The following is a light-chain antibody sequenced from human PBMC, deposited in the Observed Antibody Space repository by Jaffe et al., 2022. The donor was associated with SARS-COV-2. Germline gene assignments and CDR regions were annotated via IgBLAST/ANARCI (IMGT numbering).Light chain of an antibody. Sequence: QSVLTQPPSASGTPGQRVTISCSGSSSNIGSNYVFWYQQLPGTAPKLLIYRNNQRPSGVPDRFSGSKSGTSASLAISGVRSEDEADYYCAAWDDGLSGYVFGTGTKVTVL. CDR1: SSNIGSNY. V-gene: IGLV1-47*01. CDR2: RNN. CDR3: AAWDDGLSGYV. J-gene: IGLJ1*01.